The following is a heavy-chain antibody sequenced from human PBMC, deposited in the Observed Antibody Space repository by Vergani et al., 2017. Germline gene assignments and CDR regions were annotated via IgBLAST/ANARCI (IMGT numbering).Heavy chain of an antibody. CDR1: GFTFSSYS. Sequence: EVQLVESGGGLVKPGGSLRLSCAASGFTFSSYSMNWVRQAPGKGLEWVSSISSSSSYIYYADSVKGRFTISRDNAKNSLYLQMNSLIAEDTAVYYCARDFGAITDYYYGMDVWGQGTTVTVSS. V-gene: IGHV3-21*01. CDR2: ISSSSSYI. CDR3: ARDFGAITDYYYGMDV. D-gene: IGHD3-16*01. J-gene: IGHJ6*02.